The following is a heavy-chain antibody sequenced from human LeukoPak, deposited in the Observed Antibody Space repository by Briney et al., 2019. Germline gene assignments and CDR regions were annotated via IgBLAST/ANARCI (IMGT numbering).Heavy chain of an antibody. D-gene: IGHD6-19*01. J-gene: IGHJ4*02. CDR3: AKSREWLVLGSIDY. CDR2: ISSSGSTT. V-gene: IGHV3-11*01. Sequence: GGSLRLSCAASGFTFSDYYMSWIRQAPGKGLEWVSYISSSGSTTYYADSVKGRFTISRDNSKNTLYLQMNSLRAEDTAVYYCAKSREWLVLGSIDYWGQGTLVTVSS. CDR1: GFTFSDYY.